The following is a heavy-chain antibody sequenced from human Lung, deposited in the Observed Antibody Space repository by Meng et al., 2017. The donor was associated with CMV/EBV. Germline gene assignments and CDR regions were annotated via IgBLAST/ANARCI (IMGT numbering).Heavy chain of an antibody. D-gene: IGHD5-12*01. CDR3: AKFRSGNDWVPDY. CDR1: GFRFSSYA. CDR2: ISGSGGST. Sequence: AASGFRFSSYAMSWVRQAPGKGLEWVSAISGSGGSTYYADAVKGRFTISRDNSKNTLYLQMNSLRAEDTAVYYCAKFRSGNDWVPDYWGQGTLVTVSS. J-gene: IGHJ4*02. V-gene: IGHV3-23*01.